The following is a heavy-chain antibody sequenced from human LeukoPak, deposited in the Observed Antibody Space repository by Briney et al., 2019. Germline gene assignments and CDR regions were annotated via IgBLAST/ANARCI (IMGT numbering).Heavy chain of an antibody. CDR1: GFSFDDYA. J-gene: IGHJ4*02. Sequence: GGSLRLSCAASGFSFDDYAMHWVRQAPGKGLEWVSGISWNSYRIGYADSVKGRFTISRDNAKNSLYLQMNSLRAEDMASYYCARSPYSSSLGTFLDCWGQGTLVTVSS. V-gene: IGHV3-9*03. D-gene: IGHD6-6*01. CDR2: ISWNSYRI. CDR3: ARSPYSSSLGTFLDC.